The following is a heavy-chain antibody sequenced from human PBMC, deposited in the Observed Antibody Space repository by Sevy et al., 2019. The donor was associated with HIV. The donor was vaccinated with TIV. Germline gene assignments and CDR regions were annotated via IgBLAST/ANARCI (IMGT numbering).Heavy chain of an antibody. D-gene: IGHD7-27*01. J-gene: IGHJ4*02. CDR2: IKQDGSDK. CDR1: GFTFNNYW. Sequence: GGSLRLSCAASGFTFNNYWMTWVRQAPGKGLEWVANIKQDGSDKYYVESVKGRFNISRDNTKNSLYLQLNSLRAEDRAVYYCARSWDYWGQMGYWGQGTLVTVSS. CDR3: ARSWDYWGQMGY. V-gene: IGHV3-7*03.